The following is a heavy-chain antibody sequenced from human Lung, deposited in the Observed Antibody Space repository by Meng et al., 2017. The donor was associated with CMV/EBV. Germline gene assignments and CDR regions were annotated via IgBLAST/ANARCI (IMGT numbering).Heavy chain of an antibody. CDR3: ARVYCSRGSCSFDY. Sequence: GGSLRLSCAVSGFTFSSYSVNWVRQAPGKGLEWVLSISSNSRYIFYADSVKGRFTISRDNAKNALHLQMNSLRDEDTAVYYCARVYCSRGSCSFDYWGQGTLVTVSS. V-gene: IGHV3-21*01. CDR2: ISSNSRYI. J-gene: IGHJ4*02. D-gene: IGHD2-15*01. CDR1: GFTFSSYS.